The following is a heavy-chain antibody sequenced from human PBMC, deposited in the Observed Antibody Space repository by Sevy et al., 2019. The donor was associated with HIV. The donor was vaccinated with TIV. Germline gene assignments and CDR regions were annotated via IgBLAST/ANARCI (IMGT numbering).Heavy chain of an antibody. Sequence: SETLSLTCAVHDGSFSGYYWNWIRQLPGKGLEWIGEINESGITYYNPSPKSRVTISVDTSKKQISLKLNSVTAVDSAVYFCARSPPVVVVPGAPSWFDPWGQGTLVTVSS. CDR2: INESGIT. J-gene: IGHJ5*02. CDR1: DGSFSGYY. CDR3: ARSPPVVVVPGAPSWFDP. V-gene: IGHV4-34*01. D-gene: IGHD2-2*01.